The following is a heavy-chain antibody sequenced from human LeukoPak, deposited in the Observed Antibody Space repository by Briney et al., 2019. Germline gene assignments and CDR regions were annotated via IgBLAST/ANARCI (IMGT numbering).Heavy chain of an antibody. CDR3: VGEDFGGYRFDY. CDR2: ISYSGTT. CDR1: GGSITSYF. J-gene: IGHJ4*02. Sequence: SETLSLTCTVTGGSITSYFWSWIRQVPGKGLEWIAYISYSGTTHNNPSLQSRVVISVDASKNQFSLKVRSVTAADTAVYYCVGEDFGGYRFDYWGQGTLVTVSS. D-gene: IGHD5-18*01. V-gene: IGHV4-59*01.